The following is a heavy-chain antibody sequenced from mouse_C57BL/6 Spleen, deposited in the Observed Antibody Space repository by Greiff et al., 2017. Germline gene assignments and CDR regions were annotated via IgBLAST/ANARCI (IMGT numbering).Heavy chain of an antibody. CDR2: IYPRSGNT. CDR1: GYTFTSYG. CDR3: ARKDGYDGYYFDY. J-gene: IGHJ2*01. V-gene: IGHV1-81*01. Sequence: VQLQQSGAELARPGASVKLSCKASGYTFTSYGISWVKQRTGQGLEWIGEIYPRSGNTYYTEKFKGQATLTADKSSSTAYMELRSLTSEDSAVDFCARKDGYDGYYFDYWGQGTTRTVSS. D-gene: IGHD2-3*01.